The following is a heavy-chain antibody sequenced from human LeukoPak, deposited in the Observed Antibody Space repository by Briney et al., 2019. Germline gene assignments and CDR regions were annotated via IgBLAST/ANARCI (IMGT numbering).Heavy chain of an antibody. D-gene: IGHD6-19*01. CDR1: GYTFTSYG. CDR2: ISAYNGDT. J-gene: IGHJ4*02. V-gene: IGHV1-18*01. Sequence: ASVKVSCEASGYTFTSYGISWVRQAPGQGLEWMGWISAYNGDTKYAQKLQGRVTMTTDTSTGKTYMELRSLRSDDTAVYYCARDISEYSSAWYVGGYWGQGTLVTVSS. CDR3: ARDISEYSSAWYVGGY.